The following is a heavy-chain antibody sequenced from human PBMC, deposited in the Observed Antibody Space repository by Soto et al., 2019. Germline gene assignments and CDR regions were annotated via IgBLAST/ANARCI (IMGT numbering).Heavy chain of an antibody. V-gene: IGHV3-48*01. CDR2: ISSSSSTI. Sequence: PGGSLRLSCAASGFTFSSYSMNWVRQAPGKGLEWVSSISSSSSTIYYADSVKGRFTISRDNAKNSLYLQMNSLRAEDTAVYYCARDLNLGSFDYWGQGTLVTVSS. CDR3: ARDLNLGSFDY. CDR1: GFTFSSYS. J-gene: IGHJ4*02.